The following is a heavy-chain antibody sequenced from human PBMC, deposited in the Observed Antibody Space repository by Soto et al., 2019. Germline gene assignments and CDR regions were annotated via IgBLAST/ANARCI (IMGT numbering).Heavy chain of an antibody. D-gene: IGHD2-15*01. CDR1: GGTFSSYA. CDR3: ARELKSYCSGGSCYLGPVYNWFDP. Sequence: ASVKVSCKASGGTFSSYAISWVRQAPGQGLEWMGGIIPIFGTANYAQKFQGRVTITADESTSTAYMELSSLRSEDTAVYYCARELKSYCSGGSCYLGPVYNWFDPWGQGTLVTVSS. J-gene: IGHJ5*02. CDR2: IIPIFGTA. V-gene: IGHV1-69*13.